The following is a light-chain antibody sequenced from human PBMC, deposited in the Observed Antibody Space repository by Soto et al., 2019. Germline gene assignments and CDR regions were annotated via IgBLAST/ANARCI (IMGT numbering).Light chain of an antibody. CDR3: QQFNNCPLT. CDR2: GAS. CDR1: QSVSSN. Sequence: EIVLTQFPATLSVSPGERVTLACRASQSVSSNLAWYQQKPGQAPRLLIYGASTRATGIPSWFSGSGSGTEFTLTISRLQTEDFSVYYCQQFNNCPLTFGGGTKVEIK. J-gene: IGKJ4*01. V-gene: IGKV3-15*01.